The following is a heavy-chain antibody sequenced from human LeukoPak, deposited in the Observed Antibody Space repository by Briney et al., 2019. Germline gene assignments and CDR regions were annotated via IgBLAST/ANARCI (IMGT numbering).Heavy chain of an antibody. J-gene: IGHJ4*02. D-gene: IGHD2-15*01. V-gene: IGHV3-21*01. CDR3: ASAGGGSWEFDY. CDR1: GFTFSRSG. CDR2: ISSSSRDR. Sequence: GGPLRLSCAASGFTFSRSGMNWVRQAPGKGLEWVAPISSSSRDRYYGDLVKGRFTISRDNAKNSLYLQMNSLGAEDTAVYYCASAGGGSWEFDYWGQGTLVTVSS.